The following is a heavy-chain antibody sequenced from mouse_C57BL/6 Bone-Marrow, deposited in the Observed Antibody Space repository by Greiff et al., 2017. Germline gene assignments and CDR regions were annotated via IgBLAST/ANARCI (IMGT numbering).Heavy chain of an antibody. CDR3: ATWGWFAY. CDR2: IDPSDSYT. D-gene: IGHD4-1*01. Sequence: QVQLQQPGAELVKPGASVKLSCKASGYTFTSYWMQWVKQRPGQGLEWIGEIDPSDSYTNYNQKFKGKATLTVDTSSSTAYMQLSSLTSEDSAVYYCATWGWFAYWGQGTLVTVSA. CDR1: GYTFTSYW. J-gene: IGHJ3*01. V-gene: IGHV1-50*01.